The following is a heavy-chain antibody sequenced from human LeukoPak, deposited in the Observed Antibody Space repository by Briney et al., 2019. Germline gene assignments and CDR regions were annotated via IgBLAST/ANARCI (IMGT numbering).Heavy chain of an antibody. V-gene: IGHV4-34*01. J-gene: IGHJ3*02. CDR1: GGSFSGYY. Sequence: SETLSLTCAVYGGSFSGYYWSWIRQPPGKGLEWIGEINHSGSTNYNPSLKSRVTISVDTSKNQFSLKLSSVTAADTAVYYCARDCSGGSCYSGSDAFDIWGQGTMVTVSS. CDR2: INHSGST. CDR3: ARDCSGGSCYSGSDAFDI. D-gene: IGHD2-15*01.